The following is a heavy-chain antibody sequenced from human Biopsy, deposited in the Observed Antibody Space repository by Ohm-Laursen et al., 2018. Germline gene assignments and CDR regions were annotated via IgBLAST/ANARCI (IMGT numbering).Heavy chain of an antibody. V-gene: IGHV1-69*13. CDR3: ATVRGLVWFGELVA. D-gene: IGHD3-10*01. CDR2: IIPIFQTT. Sequence: VKISCKVIGGTFSASGISWVRLAPGHGLEFVGGIIPIFQTTHYAQSFQGRVTIVADKSTSTAYMELSSLRSDDTAIYYCATVRGLVWFGELVAWGQGTLVTVSS. CDR1: GGTFSASG. J-gene: IGHJ5*02.